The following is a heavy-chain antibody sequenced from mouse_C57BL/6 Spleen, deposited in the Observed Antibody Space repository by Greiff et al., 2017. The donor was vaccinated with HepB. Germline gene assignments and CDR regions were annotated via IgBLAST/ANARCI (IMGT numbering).Heavy chain of an antibody. CDR2: INPNNGGT. D-gene: IGHD2-10*01. V-gene: IGHV1-26*01. J-gene: IGHJ2*01. CDR3: ARTAYPKGYFDY. CDR1: GYTFTDYY. Sequence: EVQLQQSGPELVKPGASVKISCKASGYTFTDYYMNWVKQSHGKSLEWIGDINPNNGGTSYNQKFKGKATLTVDKSSSTAYMELRSLTSEDSAVYYCARTAYPKGYFDYWGQGTTLTVSS.